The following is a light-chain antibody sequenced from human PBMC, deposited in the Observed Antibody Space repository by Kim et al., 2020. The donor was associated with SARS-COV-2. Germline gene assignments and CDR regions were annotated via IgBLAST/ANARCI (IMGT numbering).Light chain of an antibody. CDR1: KLGENY. J-gene: IGLJ1*01. CDR3: QAWDTSSPLYV. CDR2: QDT. Sequence: SYELTQPPSVSVSPGQTANITCSGDKLGENYAFWYLQKPDQSPVLVIYQDTKRPSGIPERFSGSNSGNVATLTISGTQAMDEADYYCQAWDTSSPLYVFGTGTKVTVL. V-gene: IGLV3-1*01.